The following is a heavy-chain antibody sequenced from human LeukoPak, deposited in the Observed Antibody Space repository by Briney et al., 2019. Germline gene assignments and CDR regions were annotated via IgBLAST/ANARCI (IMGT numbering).Heavy chain of an antibody. Sequence: GGSLRLSCAASGFSSSSYGMSWVRQAPGRGLEWISAITGSGGTTYYADSVEGRFTISRDNSKNTLYLQVNSLRAEDTAVYHCARDRMGAILYFDSWGQGTLVTVSS. V-gene: IGHV3-23*01. CDR1: GFSSSSYG. CDR2: ITGSGGTT. D-gene: IGHD1-26*01. J-gene: IGHJ4*02. CDR3: ARDRMGAILYFDS.